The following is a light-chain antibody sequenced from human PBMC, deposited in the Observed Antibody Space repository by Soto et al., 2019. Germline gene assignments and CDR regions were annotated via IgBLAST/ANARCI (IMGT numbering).Light chain of an antibody. CDR3: QQRHMWPIT. CDR2: GAS. V-gene: IGKV3D-20*02. J-gene: IGKJ5*01. Sequence: EIVLTQSPGTLSSSPGERITLSCRASQSVSSNYLAWYQQKPGQAPRLLIYGASSRATGIPDRFSGSGSGTDFTLTIIRLEPEDFAVYYCQQRHMWPITFGQGTRLEIK. CDR1: QSVSSNY.